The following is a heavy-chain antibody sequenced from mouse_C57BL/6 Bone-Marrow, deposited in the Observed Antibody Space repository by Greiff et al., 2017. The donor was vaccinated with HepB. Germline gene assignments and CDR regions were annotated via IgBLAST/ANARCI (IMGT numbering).Heavy chain of an antibody. CDR1: GFSLTSYG. CDR2: IWGGGST. CDR3: AKHRGDRSGYYAMDY. D-gene: IGHD3-2*02. V-gene: IGHV2-9*01. J-gene: IGHJ4*01. Sequence: VKLVESGPGLVALSQSLSITCTVSGFSLTSYGVDWVRQPPGKGLEWLGAIWGGGSTNYNSALMSRLSISKDNSKSKVFLKMNSLQTDDTAMYYCAKHRGDRSGYYAMDYWGQGTSVTVTS.